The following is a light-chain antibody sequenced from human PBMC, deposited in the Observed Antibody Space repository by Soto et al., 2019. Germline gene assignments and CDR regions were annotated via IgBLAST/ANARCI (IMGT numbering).Light chain of an antibody. CDR1: SSDVGGYNY. V-gene: IGLV2-14*01. CDR2: EVS. J-gene: IGLJ3*02. Sequence: QSALTQPASVSGSPGQSITISCTGTSSDVGGYNYVSWYQQHPGKAPKLMIYEVSNRTSGVYNRFSGSKSGNTASLTISVLQAEDEADHYCSSYTSSSTLVFGGGTKLTVL. CDR3: SSYTSSSTLV.